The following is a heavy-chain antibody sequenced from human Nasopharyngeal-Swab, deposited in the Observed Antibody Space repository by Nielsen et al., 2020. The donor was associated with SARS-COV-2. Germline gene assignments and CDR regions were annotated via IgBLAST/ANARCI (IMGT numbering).Heavy chain of an antibody. CDR1: GFTFSSFI. J-gene: IGHJ4*02. CDR3: AYNTTMGLC. D-gene: IGHD5-18*01. V-gene: IGHV3-21*01. Sequence: GESLKISCAASGFTFSSFIMNWVRQVPGKGLEWVSYISSSSSYIQYADSVKCRFTISRDNAKNSLLLQMNSLRAEDTAVYYCAYNTTMGLCWGQGTLVTVSS. CDR2: ISSSSSYI.